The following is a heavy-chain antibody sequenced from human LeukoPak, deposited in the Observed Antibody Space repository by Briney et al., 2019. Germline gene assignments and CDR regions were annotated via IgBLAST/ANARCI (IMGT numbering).Heavy chain of an antibody. CDR3: ARDGMIDAFDI. J-gene: IGHJ3*02. D-gene: IGHD3-16*01. Sequence: GGSLRLSCAASGFTFSSYWMSWVRQAPGKGLEWVANIKQDGSEKYYVDSVKGRFTISRDNAKNSLYLQMNSLRAEDTAEYYCARDGMIDAFDIWGQGTMVTVSS. V-gene: IGHV3-7*01. CDR2: IKQDGSEK. CDR1: GFTFSSYW.